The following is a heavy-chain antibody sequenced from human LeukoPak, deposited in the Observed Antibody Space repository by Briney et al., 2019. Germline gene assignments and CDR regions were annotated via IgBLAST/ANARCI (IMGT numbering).Heavy chain of an antibody. CDR1: GGSISSGGYY. V-gene: IGHV4-61*08. D-gene: IGHD3-3*01. CDR2: IYYSGST. CDR3: ARGPYFDSWSGYPYLDH. Sequence: SETLSLTCTVSGGSISSGGYYWSWIRQPPGKGLEWIGYIYYSGSTNYSPSLKSRVTISVDTSKNQFSLKLSSVTAADTAVYYCARGPYFDSWSGYPYLDHWGQGTLVTVSS. J-gene: IGHJ4*02.